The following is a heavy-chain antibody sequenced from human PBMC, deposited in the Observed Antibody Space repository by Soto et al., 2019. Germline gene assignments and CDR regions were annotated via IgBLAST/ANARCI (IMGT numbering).Heavy chain of an antibody. Sequence: SETLSLTCTVSGGSISSYYWSWIRQPPGKGLEWIGYIYYSGSTNYNPSLKSRVTISVDTSKNQFSLKLSSVTAADTAVYYCARTAYSGSSYYFDYWGQGTLVTVS. V-gene: IGHV4-59*08. CDR1: GGSISSYY. CDR2: IYYSGST. CDR3: ARTAYSGSSYYFDY. D-gene: IGHD1-26*01. J-gene: IGHJ4*02.